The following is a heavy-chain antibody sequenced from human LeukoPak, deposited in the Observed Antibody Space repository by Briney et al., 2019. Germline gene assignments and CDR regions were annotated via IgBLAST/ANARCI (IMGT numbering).Heavy chain of an antibody. J-gene: IGHJ4*02. D-gene: IGHD3-10*01. CDR3: AKDLRFGDSPGNRFDY. V-gene: IGHV3-48*03. CDR1: GLTLSSYE. Sequence: GGSLRLSCAASGLTLSSYEMNWVRQAPGKGLEWVSYISNSGSPIYYADSVKGRFTISRDNSKNTLYLQMNSLRAEDTAVYYCAKDLRFGDSPGNRFDYWGQGTLVTVSS. CDR2: ISNSGSPI.